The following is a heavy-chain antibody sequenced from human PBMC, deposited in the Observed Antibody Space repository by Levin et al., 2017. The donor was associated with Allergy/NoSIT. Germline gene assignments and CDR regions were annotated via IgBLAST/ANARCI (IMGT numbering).Heavy chain of an antibody. CDR3: AKDVVFGTSSWSLDF. Sequence: GGSLRLSCAASVFSFRSFGMHWARQAPGKGLEWLAVISYDGSDTYYADSVKGRFTISRDNAKNTLYLQMNSLRGEDAAVYYCAKDVVFGTSSWSLDFWGQGILVTVSS. D-gene: IGHD6-13*01. J-gene: IGHJ4*02. CDR2: ISYDGSDT. CDR1: VFSFRSFG. V-gene: IGHV3-30*18.